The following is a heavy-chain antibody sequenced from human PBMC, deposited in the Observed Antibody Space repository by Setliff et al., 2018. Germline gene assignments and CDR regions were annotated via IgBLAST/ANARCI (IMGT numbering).Heavy chain of an antibody. D-gene: IGHD6-13*01. CDR1: GFTFSSYA. CDR2: ISGSGGST. J-gene: IGHJ6*03. V-gene: IGHV3-23*01. CDR3: ARDPIAAAGLYYYYYYMDV. Sequence: GESLKISCAASGFTFSSYAMSWVRQAPGKGLEWVSAISGSGGSTYYADSVKGRFTISRDNSKNTLYLQMNSLRAEDTAVYYCARDPIAAAGLYYYYYYMDVWGKGTTVTVSS.